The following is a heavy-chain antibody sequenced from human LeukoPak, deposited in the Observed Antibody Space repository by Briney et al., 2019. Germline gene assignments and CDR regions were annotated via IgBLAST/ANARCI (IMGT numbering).Heavy chain of an antibody. D-gene: IGHD3-9*01. V-gene: IGHV4-34*01. CDR1: GGSFSGYY. Sequence: PSETLSLTCAVYGGSFSGYYWSWIRQPPGKGLEWIGEINHSGSTNYNPSLKSRVTISVDTSKNQFSLKLSSVTAADTAVYYCARGNYDILTGYYEEIWGQGTMVTVSS. J-gene: IGHJ3*02. CDR3: ARGNYDILTGYYEEI. CDR2: INHSGST.